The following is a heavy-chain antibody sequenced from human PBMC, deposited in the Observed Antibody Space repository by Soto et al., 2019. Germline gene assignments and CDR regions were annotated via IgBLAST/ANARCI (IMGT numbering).Heavy chain of an antibody. V-gene: IGHV4-31*03. J-gene: IGHJ5*02. Sequence: SETLSLTCTVSGGSISSGGYYWSWIRQHPGKGLEWIGYIYYSGSTYYNPSLKSRATISVDTSKNQFSLKLSSVTAADTAVYYCARVSLLWSRGFDPWGQGTLVTVSS. D-gene: IGHD3-10*01. CDR2: IYYSGST. CDR3: ARVSLLWSRGFDP. CDR1: GGSISSGGYY.